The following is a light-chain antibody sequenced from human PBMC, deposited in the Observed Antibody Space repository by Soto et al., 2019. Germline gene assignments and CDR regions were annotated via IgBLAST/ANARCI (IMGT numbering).Light chain of an antibody. CDR2: SAS. CDR1: QSVSTS. Sequence: EVVMTQSPATLSVLPGERVTLSCRASQSVSTSLAWYQQKPGRAPRLLIYSASTRATGVPARFSASGSGTEFTLTISSLESEDFAVYYCRQYIHGYTFGQGTKLEIK. J-gene: IGKJ2*01. CDR3: RQYIHGYT. V-gene: IGKV3-15*01.